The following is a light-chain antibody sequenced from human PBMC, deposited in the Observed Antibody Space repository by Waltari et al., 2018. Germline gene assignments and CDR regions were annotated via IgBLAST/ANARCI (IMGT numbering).Light chain of an antibody. CDR1: QNVDTW. Sequence: DIQMTQSPSTLSASIGDRVTITCRASQNVDTWLAWYQQKPGKAPKLLVYKTSTLQSGVPSRFSGSGSGTHFTLTISSLQPDDFATYYCQQYNTYWTFGQGTKVE. CDR3: QQYNTYWT. CDR2: KTS. J-gene: IGKJ1*01. V-gene: IGKV1-5*03.